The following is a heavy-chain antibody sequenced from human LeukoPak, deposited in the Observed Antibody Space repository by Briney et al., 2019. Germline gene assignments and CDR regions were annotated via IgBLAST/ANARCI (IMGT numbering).Heavy chain of an antibody. V-gene: IGHV3-11*01. J-gene: IGHJ6*02. D-gene: IGHD1/OR15-1a*01. CDR1: GFTFSDYY. Sequence: GGSLRLSCAASGFTFSDYYMSWIRQAPGKGLEWVSYISSSGSTIYYADSVKGRLTISRDNAKNSLYLQMNSLRTEDTAGYYCGRIAINANNGMDVWGQGTTVTVSS. CDR2: ISSSGSTI. CDR3: GRIAINANNGMDV.